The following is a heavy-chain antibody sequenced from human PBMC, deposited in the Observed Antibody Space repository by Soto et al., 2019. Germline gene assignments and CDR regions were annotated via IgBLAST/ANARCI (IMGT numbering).Heavy chain of an antibody. V-gene: IGHV3-7*04. CDR1: GFIFSNEW. CDR3: ARGNTIDV. D-gene: IGHD3-10*01. Sequence: GGSLRLSCAASGFIFSNEWMTWVRQTPGKGLECVANIKQDGSEKYYLDSVKGRFTISRDNAKNSLYLQMNSLRADDTAVYYCARGNTIDVWGQGTTVTVSS. CDR2: IKQDGSEK. J-gene: IGHJ6*02.